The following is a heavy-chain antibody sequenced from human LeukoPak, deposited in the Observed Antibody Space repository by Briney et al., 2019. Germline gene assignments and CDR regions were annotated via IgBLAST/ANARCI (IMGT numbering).Heavy chain of an antibody. CDR2: ISSSGSTI. D-gene: IGHD3-3*01. J-gene: IGHJ4*02. CDR3: ARDRLEWLSPPYYFDY. V-gene: IGHV3-11*04. CDR1: GFTFSDYY. Sequence: GGSLRLSCAASGFTFSDYYMSWIRQAPGKGLEWVSYISSSGSTIYYADSVKGRFTISRDNAKNSLYLQMNSLRDEDTAVYYCARDRLEWLSPPYYFDYWGQGTLVTVSS.